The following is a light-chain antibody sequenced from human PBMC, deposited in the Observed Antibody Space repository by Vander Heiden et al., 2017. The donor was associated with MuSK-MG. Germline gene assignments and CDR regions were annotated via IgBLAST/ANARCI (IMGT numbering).Light chain of an antibody. CDR1: QRVSTC. Sequence: DIQMTQSPSSLPASVGDRVTITCRASQRVSTCLYGYQQKPGEAPKLLIDAASSVQSGVPSRCSGSGSGTDFTLTISGLQVEDSATYYCQQTFSTPRTFGQGTKVEIK. CDR2: AAS. J-gene: IGKJ1*01. V-gene: IGKV1-39*01. CDR3: QQTFSTPRT.